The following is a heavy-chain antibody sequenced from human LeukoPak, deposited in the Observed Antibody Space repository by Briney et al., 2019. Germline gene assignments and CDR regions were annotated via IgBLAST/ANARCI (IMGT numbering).Heavy chain of an antibody. Sequence: SETLSLTCTVSGGSISSYYWSWIRQPAGKGLEWIGRIYTSGSTNYNPSLKSRVTMSVGTSKNQFSLKLSSVTAADTAVYYCARTHSSSWPHYYYYYYGMDVWGQGTTVTVSS. D-gene: IGHD6-13*01. CDR3: ARTHSSSWPHYYYYYYGMDV. V-gene: IGHV4-4*07. J-gene: IGHJ6*02. CDR1: GGSISSYY. CDR2: IYTSGST.